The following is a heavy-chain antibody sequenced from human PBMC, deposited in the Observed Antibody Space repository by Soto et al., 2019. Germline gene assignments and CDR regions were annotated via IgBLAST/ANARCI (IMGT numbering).Heavy chain of an antibody. CDR3: ASHFTGVLVLGTSPPGGDNYGWDV. Sequence: QVQLVQSGAEVKKPGSSVKVSCKASGGTFSRYTFTWVRQAPGQGLEWMGRIIPILDIPNYAQNFQGRVTITADKSPRTAYMELSSLRSDDTAVYYCASHFTGVLVLGTSPPGGDNYGWDVWGQGTTVTVSS. CDR2: IIPILDIP. J-gene: IGHJ6*02. CDR1: GGTFSRYT. D-gene: IGHD2-8*02. V-gene: IGHV1-69*02.